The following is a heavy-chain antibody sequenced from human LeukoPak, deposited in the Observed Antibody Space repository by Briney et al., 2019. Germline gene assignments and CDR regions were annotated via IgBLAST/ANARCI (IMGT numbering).Heavy chain of an antibody. J-gene: IGHJ4*02. CDR2: INPNSGGT. V-gene: IGHV1-2*02. D-gene: IGHD2-15*01. CDR3: ARAAAIRVYYFDY. CDR1: GYTFTGYY. Sequence: VASVKVSCKAAGYTFTGYYMHWVRQAPGQGLEWMGWINPNSGGTNYAQKFQGRVTMTRDTSISTAYMELSRLRSDDTAVYYCARAAAIRVYYFDYWGQGTLVTVSS.